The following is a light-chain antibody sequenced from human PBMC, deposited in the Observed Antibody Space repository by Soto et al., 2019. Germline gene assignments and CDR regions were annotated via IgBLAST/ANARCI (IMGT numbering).Light chain of an antibody. CDR3: QQYGSSPRT. J-gene: IGKJ1*01. Sequence: EIVLTQSPGTLSSSPGERATLCCRASQSVGSSYLAWYQQKPGQAPRLLIYGASSRATGIPDRFSGSGSGTDFTLTISRLEPEDFAVYYCQQYGSSPRTFGQGTKV. V-gene: IGKV3-20*01. CDR2: GAS. CDR1: QSVGSSY.